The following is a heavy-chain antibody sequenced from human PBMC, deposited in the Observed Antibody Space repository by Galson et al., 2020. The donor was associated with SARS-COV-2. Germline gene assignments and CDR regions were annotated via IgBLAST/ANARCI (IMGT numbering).Heavy chain of an antibody. V-gene: IGHV4-61*02. J-gene: IGHJ6*02. D-gene: IGHD3-16*02. CDR1: GGSISSGSYY. CDR3: VAGVLGYYYGMDV. Sequence: SETLSLTCTVSGGSISSGSYYWSWIRQPAGKGLEWIGRIYTSGSTNYNPSLKSRVTISVDTSKNQFSLKLSSVPAADTAVYYCVAGVLGYYYGMDVWGQGTTVTVSS. CDR2: IYTSGST.